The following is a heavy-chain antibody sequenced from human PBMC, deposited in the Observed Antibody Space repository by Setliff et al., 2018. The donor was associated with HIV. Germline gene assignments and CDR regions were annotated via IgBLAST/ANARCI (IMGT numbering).Heavy chain of an antibody. CDR2: ISGAGATT. V-gene: IGHV3-23*01. J-gene: IGHJ4*02. CDR3: NTVDDPILTGH. Sequence: GGSLRLSCEASGFTLRSYAMYWVRQAPGKGLEWVAGISGAGATTYYADSVKGRFTISRDNSKDTLYLQMNSLRAEDTAVYYCNTVDDPILTGHWGQGTLVTVSS. D-gene: IGHD3-9*01. CDR1: GFTLRSYA.